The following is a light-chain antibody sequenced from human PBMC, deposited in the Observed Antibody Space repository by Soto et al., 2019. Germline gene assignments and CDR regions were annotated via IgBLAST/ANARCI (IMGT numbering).Light chain of an antibody. V-gene: IGLV1-44*01. CDR1: SSNIGSNS. J-gene: IGLJ1*01. Sequence: QSVLTQPPSASGTPGQRVTMSCSGSSSNIGSNSVNWYQQLPGTAPKLLIYSNNHRPSGVPDRFSGSKSGTSASLAISGLQSDDEADYYCAAWDETLNGYVFGTGTKVTVL. CDR2: SNN. CDR3: AAWDETLNGYV.